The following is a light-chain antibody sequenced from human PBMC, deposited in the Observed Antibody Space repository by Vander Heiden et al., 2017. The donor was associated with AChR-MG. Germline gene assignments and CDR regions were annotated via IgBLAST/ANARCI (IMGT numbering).Light chain of an antibody. J-gene: IGKJ4*01. Sequence: EIVMTQSPATLSVSPGASSTLSCRASQSVSSKLAWYQQKPGQAPRLFIYGAATRATGIPARFSGSGSGTEFTLTISSRQSEDFAVYYCQQATNWRLTFRAGAKVGI. CDR2: GAA. CDR1: QSVSSK. V-gene: IGKV3-15*01. CDR3: QQATNWRLT.